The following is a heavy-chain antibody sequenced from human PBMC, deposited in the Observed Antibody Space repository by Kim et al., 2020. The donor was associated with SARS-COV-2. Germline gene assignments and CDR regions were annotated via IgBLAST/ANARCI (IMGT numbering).Heavy chain of an antibody. CDR3: ARRSVRGIDV. Sequence: GGSLRLSCAGSGFTFSSYWMHWVRQAPGKGLEWVSHINSDGSVINYADSVKGRFTISRDNAKNTLNLQMNSLRAEDTAVYYCARRSVRGIDVWGQGTAVT. J-gene: IGHJ6*02. CDR2: INSDGSVI. V-gene: IGHV3-74*01. CDR1: GFTFSSYW.